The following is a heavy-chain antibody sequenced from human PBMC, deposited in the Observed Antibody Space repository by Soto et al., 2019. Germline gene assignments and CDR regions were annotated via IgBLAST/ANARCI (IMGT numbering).Heavy chain of an antibody. J-gene: IGHJ6*02. CDR2: IYYSGST. V-gene: IGHV4-59*01. CDR3: ARVPYYYDSSVHYYYGMDV. CDR1: GGSISSYY. D-gene: IGHD3-22*01. Sequence: SETLSLTCTVSGGSISSYYWSWIRQPPGKGLEWIGYIYYSGSTNYNPSLKSRVTISVDTSKNQFSLKLSSVTAADTAVYYCARVPYYYDSSVHYYYGMDVWGQGTPVTVSS.